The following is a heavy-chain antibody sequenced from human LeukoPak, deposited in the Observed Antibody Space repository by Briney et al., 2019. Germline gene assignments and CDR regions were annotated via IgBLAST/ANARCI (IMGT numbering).Heavy chain of an antibody. D-gene: IGHD3-22*01. CDR1: GGSISSYY. V-gene: IGHV4-59*08. CDR3: ASAGYYDSSGYYHYYFDY. Sequence: SETLSLTCTVSGGSISSYYWSWIRQPPGKGLEWIGYIYYSGSTNYNPSLKSRVTISVDTSKNQFSLKLSSVTAADTAVYYCASAGYYDSSGYYHYYFDYWGQGTLVTVSS. CDR2: IYYSGST. J-gene: IGHJ4*02.